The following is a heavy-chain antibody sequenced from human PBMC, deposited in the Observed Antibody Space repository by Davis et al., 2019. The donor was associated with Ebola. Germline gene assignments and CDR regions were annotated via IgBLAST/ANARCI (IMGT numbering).Heavy chain of an antibody. CDR3: AKTFDEDGSGYRPSDY. Sequence: GGSLRLSCAPSAFTFSHSWMSWVRRAPGKGRGWVANGKEDGSQRYYVGSVKGRFTISRDNTKYSLSLQMSGLRADDTAVYYCAKTFDEDGSGYRPSDYWGQGTLVTVSS. D-gene: IGHD3-3*01. J-gene: IGHJ4*02. CDR2: GKEDGSQR. CDR1: AFTFSHSW. V-gene: IGHV3-7*03.